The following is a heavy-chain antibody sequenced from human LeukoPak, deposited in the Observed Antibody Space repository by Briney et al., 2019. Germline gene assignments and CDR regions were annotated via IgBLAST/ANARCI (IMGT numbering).Heavy chain of an antibody. Sequence: GGSLGLSCAAAGFTFIDYDMHWVRQVIGKGLGWVSAIGIRGDTHYSGSVKGRFTTSRENAESSLYLQMNSLRAEDTAVYYCARGGIQVSGIDEFDYWGQGTLVTVSS. CDR1: GFTFIDYD. D-gene: IGHD6-19*01. CDR2: IGIRGDT. CDR3: ARGGIQVSGIDEFDY. J-gene: IGHJ4*02. V-gene: IGHV3-13*01.